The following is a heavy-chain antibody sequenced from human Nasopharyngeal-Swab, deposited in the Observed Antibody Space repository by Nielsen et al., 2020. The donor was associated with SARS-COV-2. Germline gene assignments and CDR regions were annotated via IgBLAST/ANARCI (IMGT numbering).Heavy chain of an antibody. CDR3: ARDGGGCRSTVCYT. V-gene: IGHV3-21*01. D-gene: IGHD2-2*02. Sequence: GESLKISCEASGFTFSSYSMNWVRQAPGKGLEWVSSISSSSSYIYYADSVKGRFTISRDNAKNSLYLQMNSLRAEDTAVYYCARDGGGCRSTVCYTWGQGTLVTVSS. CDR2: ISSSSSYI. J-gene: IGHJ4*02. CDR1: GFTFSSYS.